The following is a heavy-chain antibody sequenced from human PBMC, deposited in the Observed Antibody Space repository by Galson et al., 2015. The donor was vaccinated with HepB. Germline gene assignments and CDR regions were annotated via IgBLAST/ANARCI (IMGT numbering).Heavy chain of an antibody. D-gene: IGHD2-15*01. CDR3: ARGALIVVVGATQNNWFDP. J-gene: IGHJ5*02. Sequence: SVKVSCKASGYTFTNYALNWVRQAPGQGLEWMGWINTNTGNPMYAQGFTGRFAFSLDTSTNTAYMELRSLRSDDTAVYYCARGALIVVVGATQNNWFDPWGQGTLVTVSS. V-gene: IGHV7-4-1*02. CDR2: INTNTGNP. CDR1: GYTFTNYA.